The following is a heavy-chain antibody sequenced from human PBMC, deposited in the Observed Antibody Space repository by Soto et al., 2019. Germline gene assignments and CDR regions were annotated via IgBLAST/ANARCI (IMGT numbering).Heavy chain of an antibody. J-gene: IGHJ4*02. D-gene: IGHD3-22*01. CDR1: GYTFTSYD. Sequence: QVQLVQSGAEVIKPGASVKVSWKASGYTFTSYDVNWVRQATGQGLEWMGWKNPNSGNTGYAQKFQGRVTMTRNTSISTAYMELSGLRSEDTAVYYCARELTMIVDNWGQGNLVAVSS. CDR3: ARELTMIVDN. V-gene: IGHV1-8*01. CDR2: KNPNSGNT.